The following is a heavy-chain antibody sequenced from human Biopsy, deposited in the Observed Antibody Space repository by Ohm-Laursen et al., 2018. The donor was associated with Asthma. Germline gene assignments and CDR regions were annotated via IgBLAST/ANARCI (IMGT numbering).Heavy chain of an antibody. CDR1: YGSITSGGYY. V-gene: IGHV4-31*03. Sequence: TLSLTCTVSYGSITSGGYYWTWIRQNPGKVLEWIGFIYYSGSTYYNPSLKSRVSISIDTSKNQFSLKLSSVTAADTAVYYCARAQDYYDSRGYYRSFDYWGQGTLVTVSS. CDR2: IYYSGST. D-gene: IGHD3-22*01. CDR3: ARAQDYYDSRGYYRSFDY. J-gene: IGHJ4*02.